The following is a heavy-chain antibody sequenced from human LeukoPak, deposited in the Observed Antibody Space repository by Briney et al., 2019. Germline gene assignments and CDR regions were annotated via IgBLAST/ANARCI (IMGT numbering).Heavy chain of an antibody. CDR2: MNPNSGNT. V-gene: IGHV1-8*01. CDR3: ARGRRGGSGSYYPDY. D-gene: IGHD3-10*01. J-gene: IGHJ4*02. Sequence: ASVSVSCKASGYTFTSYDINWVRQAPGQGVEWMGWMNPNSGNTGYAQKFQGRVTMTRNTSISTAYMELSSLRSEDTAVYYCARGRRGGSGSYYPDYWGQGTLVTVSS. CDR1: GYTFTSYD.